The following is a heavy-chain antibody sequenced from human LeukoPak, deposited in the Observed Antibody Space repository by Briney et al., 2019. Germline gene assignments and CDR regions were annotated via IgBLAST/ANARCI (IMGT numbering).Heavy chain of an antibody. J-gene: IGHJ4*02. CDR1: GFTVSSNY. D-gene: IGHD3-16*01. CDR3: VRDRGMTTFEK. V-gene: IGHV3-53*01. CDR2: IYSGGST. Sequence: GGSLRLSCAASGFTVSSNYMSWVRQAPGKGLEWVSVIYSGGSTYYADSVKGRFTISRDNSKNTLYLQMNSLRAEGTAVYYCVRDRGMTTFEKWGQGTPVTVSS.